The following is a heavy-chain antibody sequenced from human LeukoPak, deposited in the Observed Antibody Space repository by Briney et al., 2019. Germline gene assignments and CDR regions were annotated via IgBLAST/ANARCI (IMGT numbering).Heavy chain of an antibody. CDR1: GFTFSDYY. V-gene: IGHV3-11*01. Sequence: GGSLRLSCAASGFTFSDYYMSWIRQAPGKGLEWVSYISSSGSTIYYADSVKGRFTISRDNSKNTLYLQMNSLRAEDTAVYYCAKDYGWTSYYYDSSGQIDAFDIWGQGTMVTVSS. CDR3: AKDYGWTSYYYDSSGQIDAFDI. D-gene: IGHD3-22*01. J-gene: IGHJ3*02. CDR2: ISSSGSTI.